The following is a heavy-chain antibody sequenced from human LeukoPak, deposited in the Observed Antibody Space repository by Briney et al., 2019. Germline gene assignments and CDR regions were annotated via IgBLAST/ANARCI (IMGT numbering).Heavy chain of an antibody. CDR1: GFTFDDYG. CDR3: ARDYYYGSGSYLRWFDP. J-gene: IGHJ5*02. Sequence: SGGSLRLSCAASGFTFDDYGMSWVRHAPGKGLEWVSGINWDGDSTGYADSVKSRFTISRDNAKSSLYLHMNSLRAENTPLYYCARDYYYGSGSYLRWFDPWGQGTLVTVSS. CDR2: INWDGDST. V-gene: IGHV3-20*04. D-gene: IGHD3-10*01.